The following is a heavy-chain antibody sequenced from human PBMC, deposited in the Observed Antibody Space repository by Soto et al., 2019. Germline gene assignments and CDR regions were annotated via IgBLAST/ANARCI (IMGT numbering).Heavy chain of an antibody. CDR3: ATDLRLRWQYGMDG. CDR2: ISDEGSNT. J-gene: IGHJ6*01. Sequence: QVKLVESGGGVVQPGTSLRLSCAASGFTFSNYFIHWVRQAPGKGLEWVAFISDEGSNTHFGDSVRGRFTISRDNSKNPVYVHMNSLRPEDTALYCCATDLRLRWQYGMDGWGQGPRSPSP. V-gene: IGHV3-30-3*01. D-gene: IGHD2-15*01. CDR1: GFTFSNYF.